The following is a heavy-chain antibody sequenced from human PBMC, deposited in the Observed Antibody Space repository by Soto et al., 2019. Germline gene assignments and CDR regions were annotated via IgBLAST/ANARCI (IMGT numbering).Heavy chain of an antibody. V-gene: IGHV4-4*07. J-gene: IGHJ5*02. CDR1: GASIRSYH. D-gene: IGHD3-10*01. Sequence: PSETLSLTCAVSGASIRSYHWSWIRQPAGKGLEWIGRMQHTGNTNYNPSLKSRVTMFVDTSKNQISLKMTSVTAADTAVYFCAKDVSSGRWFDPWGQGILVTVSA. CDR2: MQHTGNT. CDR3: AKDVSSGRWFDP.